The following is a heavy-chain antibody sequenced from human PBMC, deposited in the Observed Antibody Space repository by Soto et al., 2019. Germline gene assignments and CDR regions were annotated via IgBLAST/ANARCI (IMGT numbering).Heavy chain of an antibody. Sequence: SETLSLTCVVYGGSFSGYYWSWIRQPPGKGLEWLGEINHSGSTNYNPSLKSRVTISVDTSKNQFSLKLSSVTAADTAVYYCAQGFVDIVATRYGMDVWGQGTTVTVSS. D-gene: IGHD5-12*01. CDR1: GGSFSGYY. J-gene: IGHJ6*02. CDR3: AQGFVDIVATRYGMDV. CDR2: INHSGST. V-gene: IGHV4-34*01.